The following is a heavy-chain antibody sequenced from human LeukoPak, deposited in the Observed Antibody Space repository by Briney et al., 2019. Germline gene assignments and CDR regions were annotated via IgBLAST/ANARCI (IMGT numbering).Heavy chain of an antibody. D-gene: IGHD2-15*01. Sequence: GGSLRLSCAASGFTFDDYGMSWVRQAPGKGLEWVSGINWNGGSTGYADSVKGRFTISRDNAKNSLYLQMNSLRAEDTALYYCAREACSGGSCDEEYFDLWGRGTLVTVSS. CDR1: GFTFDDYG. V-gene: IGHV3-20*04. CDR3: AREACSGGSCDEEYFDL. J-gene: IGHJ2*01. CDR2: INWNGGST.